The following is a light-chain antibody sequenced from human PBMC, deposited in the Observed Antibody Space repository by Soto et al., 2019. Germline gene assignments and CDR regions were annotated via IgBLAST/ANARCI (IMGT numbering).Light chain of an antibody. Sequence: PGARATLSCRASQSVSSSFLAWYQQKPGQAPRLLIYGASDRATGIPDRFRGSGSGTDFTLTISRLEPEDFAVYYCQQYDSSPRTFGQGTKVEIK. CDR1: QSVSSSF. CDR3: QQYDSSPRT. CDR2: GAS. V-gene: IGKV3-20*01. J-gene: IGKJ1*01.